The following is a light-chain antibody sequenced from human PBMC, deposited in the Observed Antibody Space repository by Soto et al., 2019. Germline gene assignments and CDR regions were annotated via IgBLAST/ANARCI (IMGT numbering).Light chain of an antibody. CDR1: SSDVGGYNY. Sequence: QSVLTQPASVSGSPGQSITISCTGTSSDVGGYNYVSWYQQHPGKAPKLMIYDVSNRPSGVSNRFSGSKSGNTASLTISGRPAEDEADYYCSSYTSSSTRVFGGGTKLTVL. CDR3: SSYTSSSTRV. J-gene: IGLJ2*01. V-gene: IGLV2-14*01. CDR2: DVS.